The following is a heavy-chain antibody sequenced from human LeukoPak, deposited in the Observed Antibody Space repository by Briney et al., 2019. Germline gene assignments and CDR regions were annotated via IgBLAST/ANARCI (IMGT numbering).Heavy chain of an antibody. CDR2: IKEDGSMV. CDR1: GFTFSSFW. V-gene: IGHV3-7*04. CDR3: ARVVTWFDP. J-gene: IGHJ5*02. Sequence: GGSLRLSCAASGFTFSSFWMSWVRQAPGKGLEWVAHIKEDGSMVSYVDSVKGRFTNSRDNAKNSVYLQMNSLRVEDTAVYFCARVVTWFDPWGQGTPVTVSS.